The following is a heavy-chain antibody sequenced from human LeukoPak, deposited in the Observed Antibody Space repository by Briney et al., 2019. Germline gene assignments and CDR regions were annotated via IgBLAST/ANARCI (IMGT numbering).Heavy chain of an antibody. Sequence: GGSLRLSCAASGFTFSSYSMNWVRQAPGKGLEWVSSISSSSSYIYYADSVKGRFTISRDNAKNSLYLQMNSLRAEDTAVYYCARDYYDSSGYYYGWFDPWGQGTLVTVSS. V-gene: IGHV3-21*04. CDR2: ISSSSSYI. D-gene: IGHD3-22*01. J-gene: IGHJ5*02. CDR3: ARDYYDSSGYYYGWFDP. CDR1: GFTFSSYS.